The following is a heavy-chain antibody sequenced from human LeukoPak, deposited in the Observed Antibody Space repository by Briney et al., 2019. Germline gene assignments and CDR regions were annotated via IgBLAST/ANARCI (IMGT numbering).Heavy chain of an antibody. J-gene: IGHJ4*02. CDR3: ARDGQYGSGSYPYFDY. V-gene: IGHV3-30*03. CDR2: ISYDGSNK. CDR1: GFTFSSYG. Sequence: GGSLRLSCAASGFTFSSYGMHWVRQAPGKGLEWVAFISYDGSNKYYADSVKGRFTISRDNSKNTLYLQMNNLRADDTAVYYCARDGQYGSGSYPYFDYWGQGTLVTVSS. D-gene: IGHD3-10*01.